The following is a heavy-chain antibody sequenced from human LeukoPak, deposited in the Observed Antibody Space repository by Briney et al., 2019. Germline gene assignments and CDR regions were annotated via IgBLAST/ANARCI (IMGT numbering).Heavy chain of an antibody. Sequence: GGSLRLSCAASGFTFSSYSMNWVRQAPGKGLEWVSSISSSSSYIYYADSVKGRFTISRDNAKNSLHLQMNSLRAEDTAVYYCARDYYGSGSYDRFDYWGQGTLVTVSS. V-gene: IGHV3-21*01. J-gene: IGHJ4*02. D-gene: IGHD3-10*01. CDR3: ARDYYGSGSYDRFDY. CDR2: ISSSSSYI. CDR1: GFTFSSYS.